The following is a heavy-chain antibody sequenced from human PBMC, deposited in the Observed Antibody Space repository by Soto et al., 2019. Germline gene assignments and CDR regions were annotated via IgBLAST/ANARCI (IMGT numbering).Heavy chain of an antibody. V-gene: IGHV3-21*01. CDR2: ISSSSSYI. CDR3: ARSPAAGGYYYMDV. J-gene: IGHJ6*03. D-gene: IGHD2-15*01. CDR1: GFTFSSYS. Sequence: GGSLRLSCAASGFTFSSYSMNWVRQAPGKGLEWVSSISSSSSYIYYADSVKGRFTISRDNAKNSLYLQMNSLRAEDTAVYYCARSPAAGGYYYMDVWGKGTTVTVSS.